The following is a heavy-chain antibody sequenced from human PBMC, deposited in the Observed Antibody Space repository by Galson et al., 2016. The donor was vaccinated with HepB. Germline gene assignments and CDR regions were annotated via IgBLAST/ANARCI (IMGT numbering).Heavy chain of an antibody. D-gene: IGHD2-15*01. V-gene: IGHV3-30-3*01. CDR1: QFTFSTYA. Sequence: SLRLSCAVSQFTFSTYAMNWVRQAPGKGLEWVAVISYDGGKKYYADSVKGRFTNSRDNYKNTLYLQMNSLRPEDTAVYFCARDPLYCSGGSCIPYYFDYCGQVTLGIVSS. CDR3: ARDPLYCSGGSCIPYYFDY. J-gene: IGHJ4*02. CDR2: ISYDGGKK.